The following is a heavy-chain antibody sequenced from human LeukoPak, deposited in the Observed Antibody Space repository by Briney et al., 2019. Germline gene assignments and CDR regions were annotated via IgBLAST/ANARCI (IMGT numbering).Heavy chain of an antibody. CDR1: GGSISSGGYY. CDR3: AREPRITMVRGVIIGYFDY. D-gene: IGHD3-10*01. Sequence: SQTLSLTCTVSGGSISSGGYYWSWIRQHPGKGLEWIGYIYYSGSTYYNPSLKSRVTISVDASKNQFSLKLSSVTAADTAVYYCAREPRITMVRGVIIGYFDYWGQGTLVTVSS. J-gene: IGHJ4*02. CDR2: IYYSGST. V-gene: IGHV4-31*03.